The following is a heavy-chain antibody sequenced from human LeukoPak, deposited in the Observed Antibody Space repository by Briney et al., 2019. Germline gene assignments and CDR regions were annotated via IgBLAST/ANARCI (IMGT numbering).Heavy chain of an antibody. J-gene: IGHJ6*03. V-gene: IGHV3-48*03. CDR1: GFTFSSYE. D-gene: IGHD5-18*01. CDR2: ISSSGSTI. CDR3: ARAIAMTYYYYYMDV. Sequence: GGSLRLSCAASGFTFSSYEMNWVRQAPGKGLEWVSYISSSGSTIYYADSVKGRFTISRDNAKNSLYLQMNSLRAEDTAVYYCARAIAMTYYYYYMDVWGKGTTVTISS.